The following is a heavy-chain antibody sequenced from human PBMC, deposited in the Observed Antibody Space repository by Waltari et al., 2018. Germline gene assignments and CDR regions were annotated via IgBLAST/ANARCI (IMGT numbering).Heavy chain of an antibody. D-gene: IGHD2-2*01. V-gene: IGHV4-4*02. CDR1: GGSISSSNW. CDR2: IYHSGST. J-gene: IGHJ5*02. Sequence: QVQLQESGPGLVKPSGTLSLTCAVSGGSISSSNWWSWVSQPPGKGLEWIGEIYHSGSTNYNPSLKSRVTISVDKSKNQFSLKLSSVTAADTAVYYCARAYCSSTSCYDNWFDPWGQGTLVTVSS. CDR3: ARAYCSSTSCYDNWFDP.